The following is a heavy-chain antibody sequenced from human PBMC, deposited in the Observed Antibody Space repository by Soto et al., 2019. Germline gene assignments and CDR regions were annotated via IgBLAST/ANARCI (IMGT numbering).Heavy chain of an antibody. CDR1: GGSIRNVY. J-gene: IGHJ4*01. V-gene: IGHV4-59*01. Sequence: SETLSLTCTVSGGSIRNVYWSWIRQPPGKGLEWIGFIFHSGNAKYNPSLKSRVTISVDTSKNQFSLSLDSVTAADTAVYFCARAHAPTLPFDYWGQGTLVTVS. CDR3: ARAHAPTLPFDY. D-gene: IGHD2-2*01. CDR2: IFHSGNA.